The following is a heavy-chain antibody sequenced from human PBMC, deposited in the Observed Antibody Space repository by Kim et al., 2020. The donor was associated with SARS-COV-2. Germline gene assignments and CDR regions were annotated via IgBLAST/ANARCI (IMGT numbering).Heavy chain of an antibody. J-gene: IGHJ4*02. Sequence: SVKVSCKTPGGIFVSYAISWVRHAPGQGLEWMGGILPISDTPNYAQKFQGRLTITADEITGTAYMDLSSLTSEDTALYYCARTQYYYDSHADVFDYWGQGTLVTVSS. CDR1: GGIFVSYA. D-gene: IGHD3-22*01. CDR3: ARTQYYYDSHADVFDY. V-gene: IGHV1-69*13. CDR2: ILPISDTP.